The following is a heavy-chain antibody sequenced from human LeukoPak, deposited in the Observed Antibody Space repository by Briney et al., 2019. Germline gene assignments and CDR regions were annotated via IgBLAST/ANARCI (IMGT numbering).Heavy chain of an antibody. CDR1: GDSISRSTYY. J-gene: IGHJ5*02. Sequence: SQTLSLTCTVSGDSISRSTYYWNWIRQSAGKGLEWIGRAYTTGSTNYNPSLKSRVTISLDTSNNQFSLKLSSVTAADTAIYYCARGDFAWSGWFDPWARGTLFTVSS. D-gene: IGHD3-10*01. CDR3: ARGDFAWSGWFDP. CDR2: AYTTGST. V-gene: IGHV4-61*02.